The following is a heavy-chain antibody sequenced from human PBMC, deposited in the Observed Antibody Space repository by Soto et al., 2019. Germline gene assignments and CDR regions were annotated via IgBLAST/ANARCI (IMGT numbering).Heavy chain of an antibody. CDR3: ARGGIFGVVTEYYFDY. J-gene: IGHJ4*02. CDR2: ISSSSSYI. D-gene: IGHD3-3*01. V-gene: IGHV3-21*01. Sequence: GGSLGLSCAASGFTFSSNSMNWVGQAPGKGREWVSSISSSSSYIYYADSVKGRFTISRDNAKNSLYLQMNSLRAEDTAVYYCARGGIFGVVTEYYFDYWGQGTLVTVSS. CDR1: GFTFSSNS.